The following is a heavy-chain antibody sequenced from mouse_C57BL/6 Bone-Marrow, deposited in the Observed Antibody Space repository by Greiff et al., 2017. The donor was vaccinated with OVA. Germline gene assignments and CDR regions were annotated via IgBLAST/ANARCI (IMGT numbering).Heavy chain of an antibody. CDR3: TSYGSSYYYFDY. D-gene: IGHD1-1*01. CDR2: IDPENGDT. CDR1: GFNVKDDY. V-gene: IGHV14-4*01. Sequence: EVQRVESGAELVRPGASVKLSCTASGFNVKDDYMHWVKQRPEQGLEWIGWIDPENGDTEYASKFQGKATITADTSSNTAYLQLSSLTSEDTAVYYCTSYGSSYYYFDYWGQGTTPTVSS. J-gene: IGHJ2*01.